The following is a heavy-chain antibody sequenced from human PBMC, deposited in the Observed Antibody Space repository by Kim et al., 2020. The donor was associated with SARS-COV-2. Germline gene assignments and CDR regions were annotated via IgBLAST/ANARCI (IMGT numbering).Heavy chain of an antibody. CDR2: FYPGNSDT. CDR3: ARPATYSTVTIWGAFDI. V-gene: IGHV5-51*01. J-gene: IGHJ3*02. CDR1: GYTFTNSW. D-gene: IGHD4-17*01. Sequence: GESLKISCRGSGYTFTNSWIGWVRQMPGKGLDWMGIFYPGNSDTRYSPSFQGQVTISADKSISTAYLQWSSLKASDTAMYYCARPATYSTVTIWGAFDIWGQGTMVTVSS.